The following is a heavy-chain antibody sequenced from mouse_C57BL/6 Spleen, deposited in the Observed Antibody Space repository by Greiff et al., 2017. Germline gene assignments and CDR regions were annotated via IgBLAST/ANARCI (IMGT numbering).Heavy chain of an antibody. J-gene: IGHJ4*01. Sequence: QVQLQQPGAELVRPGSSVKLSCKASGYTFTSYWMHWVKQRPIQGLEWIGNIDPSDSETHYNQKFKDKATLTVDKSSSTAYMQISSLTSEDSAVYYCARDDYGDYYAMDYWGQGTSVTVSS. D-gene: IGHD2-4*01. CDR3: ARDDYGDYYAMDY. CDR2: IDPSDSET. V-gene: IGHV1-52*01. CDR1: GYTFTSYW.